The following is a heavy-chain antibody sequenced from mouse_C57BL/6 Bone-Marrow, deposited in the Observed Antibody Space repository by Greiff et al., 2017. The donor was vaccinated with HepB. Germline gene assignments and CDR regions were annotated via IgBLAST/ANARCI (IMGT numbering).Heavy chain of an antibody. CDR1: GFTFSDYG. D-gene: IGHD1-1*01. J-gene: IGHJ1*03. Sequence: EVQLQESGGGLVKPGGSLKLSCAASGFTFSDYGMHWVRQAPEKGLEWVAYISSGSSTIYYADTVKGRFTISRDNAKNTLFLQMTSLRSEDTAMYYCARWYYGSSPYWYFDVWGTGTTVTVSS. CDR3: ARWYYGSSPYWYFDV. CDR2: ISSGSSTI. V-gene: IGHV5-17*01.